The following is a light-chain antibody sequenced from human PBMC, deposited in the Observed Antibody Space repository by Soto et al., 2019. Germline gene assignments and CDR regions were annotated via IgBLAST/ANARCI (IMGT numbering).Light chain of an antibody. J-gene: IGKJ4*01. Sequence: DIQLPQSPSFLSASVGDRVTITCRASQGISSYLAWYQQKPGKAPKLLIYAASTLQSGVPSRFSGSGSGTEFTLTISSLQPEEFATYYCQKLNSYPLTVGGGNKVDIK. CDR2: AAS. CDR3: QKLNSYPLT. V-gene: IGKV1-9*01. CDR1: QGISSY.